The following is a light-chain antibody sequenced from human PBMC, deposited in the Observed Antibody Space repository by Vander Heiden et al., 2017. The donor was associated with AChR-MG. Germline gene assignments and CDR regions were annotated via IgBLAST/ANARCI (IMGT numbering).Light chain of an antibody. J-gene: IGLJ1*01. V-gene: IGLV3-1*01. CDR1: KMGDKY. CDR2: HDN. Sequence: SYELTKPPSVSVSPGQTARISCSGDKMGDKYACWYQQKPGQSPVLVIFHDNKRPSGIPERFSGSNSGNTATLTITGTQPIDEADYYCQAWDSTSPYVFGPGTRVTV. CDR3: QAWDSTSPYV.